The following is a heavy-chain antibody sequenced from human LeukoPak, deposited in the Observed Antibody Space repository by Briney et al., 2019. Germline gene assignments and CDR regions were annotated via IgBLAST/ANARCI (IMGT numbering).Heavy chain of an antibody. CDR2: ISGSGGST. CDR3: ASGFLAGFDY. CDR1: GFTFSSYA. J-gene: IGHJ4*02. Sequence: GGSLRLSCAASGFTFSSYAMSWVRQAPGKGLEWVSNISGSGGSTYYADSLKGRFTISRDNAKNSLYLQMNSLRAEDTAVYYCASGFLAGFDYWGQGTLVTVSS. D-gene: IGHD3-3*01. V-gene: IGHV3-23*01.